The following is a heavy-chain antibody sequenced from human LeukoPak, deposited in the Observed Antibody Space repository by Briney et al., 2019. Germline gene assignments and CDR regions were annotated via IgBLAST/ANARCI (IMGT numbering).Heavy chain of an antibody. D-gene: IGHD6-13*01. CDR1: GFTFSSYG. V-gene: IGHV3-30*03. J-gene: IGHJ6*02. Sequence: PGGSLRLSCAASGFTFSSYGMHWVRQAPGKGLEWVAVISYDGSNKYYADSVKGRFTISRDNSKNTMYLQMNSLRDEDTAVYYCARGSFSSLPGPHHGMDVWGQGTTATVSS. CDR3: ARGSFSSLPGPHHGMDV. CDR2: ISYDGSNK.